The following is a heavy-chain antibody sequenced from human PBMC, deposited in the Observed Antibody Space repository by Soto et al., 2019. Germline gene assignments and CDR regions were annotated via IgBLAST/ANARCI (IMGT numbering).Heavy chain of an antibody. V-gene: IGHV1-3*05. J-gene: IGHJ4*02. CDR1: GYTFTSYA. D-gene: IGHD2-21*02. CDR2: INAGNGNT. Sequence: QVQLVQSGAEEKKRGASVKVSCKASGYTFTSYAMHWVRQAPGQRLEWMGWINAGNGNTRYSQKFQGRVTITRDTSAGTAYRELSSLRAEDTAVYYCASSFVVVTALDYWGQGTLVTVSS. CDR3: ASSFVVVTALDY.